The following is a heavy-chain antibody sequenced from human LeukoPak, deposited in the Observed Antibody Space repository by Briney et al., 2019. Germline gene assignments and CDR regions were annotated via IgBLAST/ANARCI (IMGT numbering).Heavy chain of an antibody. D-gene: IGHD3/OR15-3a*01. CDR3: ARGTFDP. Sequence: ASVKVSCKTSGYAFIDRHMHWVRQAPGQGLEWMGWIHPNSGGTNYAQRFQGRVTMTRDTSISTVYMELSRLRSDDTAVYYCARGTFDPWGQGTLVTVSS. V-gene: IGHV1-2*02. J-gene: IGHJ5*02. CDR2: IHPNSGGT. CDR1: GYAFIDRH.